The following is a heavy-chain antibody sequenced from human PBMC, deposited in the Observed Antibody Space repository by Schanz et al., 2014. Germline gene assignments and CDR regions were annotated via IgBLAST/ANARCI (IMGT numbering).Heavy chain of an antibody. J-gene: IGHJ4*02. D-gene: IGHD3-9*01. CDR1: EYSFTSYS. CDR3: ARDAADFYDILTEEDY. CDR2: ISVYTGNT. V-gene: IGHV1-3*01. Sequence: QVHLVQSGAEVKRPGASVKVSCKASEYSFTSYSMHWVRQAPGQGLEWMGWISVYTGNTKYGQKVQGRVTMTADTSTNTAYMELRSLRSDDTAVYYCARDAADFYDILTEEDYWGQGTLVTVSS.